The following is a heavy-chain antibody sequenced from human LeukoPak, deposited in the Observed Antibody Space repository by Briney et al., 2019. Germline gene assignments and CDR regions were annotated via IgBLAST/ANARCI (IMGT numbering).Heavy chain of an antibody. D-gene: IGHD3-22*01. CDR3: AKGGSGYFLDL. CDR2: ISNDGGGT. V-gene: IGHV3-23*01. CDR1: GFTFNNVG. Sequence: GGTLRLSCAVSGFTFNNVGLIWVRQAPGKGLEWGSAISNDGGGTTYADFVKGRSTISRDNSKNRLFLQMNSLRAEDTALYYCAKGGSGYFLDLWGQGTLVTVSS. J-gene: IGHJ5*02.